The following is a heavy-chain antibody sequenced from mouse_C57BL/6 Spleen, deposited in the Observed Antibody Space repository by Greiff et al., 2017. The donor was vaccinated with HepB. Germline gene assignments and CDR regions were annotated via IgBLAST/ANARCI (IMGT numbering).Heavy chain of an antibody. J-gene: IGHJ1*03. Sequence: EVKLMESEGGLVQPGSSMKLSCTASGFTFSDYYMAWVRQVPEKGLEWVANINYDGSSTYYLDSLKSRFIISRDNAKNILYLQMSSLKSEDTATYYCAREDGSTMIKRYFDVWGTGTTVTVSS. D-gene: IGHD2-4*01. CDR2: INYDGSST. CDR1: GFTFSDYY. V-gene: IGHV5-16*01. CDR3: AREDGSTMIKRYFDV.